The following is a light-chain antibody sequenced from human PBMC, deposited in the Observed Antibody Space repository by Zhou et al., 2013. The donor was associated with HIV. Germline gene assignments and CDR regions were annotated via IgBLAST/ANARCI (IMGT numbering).Light chain of an antibody. CDR2: KAS. CDR3: QQYNSHSYS. V-gene: IGKV1-5*03. CDR1: QSISSW. Sequence: DIQMTQSPSTLSASVGDRVTITCRASQSISSWLAWYQQKPGKAPKLLIYKASSLESGVPSRFSGSGSGTEFTLTISSLQPDDIATYYCQQYNSHSYSFGQGTKLEIK. J-gene: IGKJ2*03.